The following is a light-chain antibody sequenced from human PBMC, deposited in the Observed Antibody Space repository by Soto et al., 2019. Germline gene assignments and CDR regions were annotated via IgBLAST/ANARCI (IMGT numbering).Light chain of an antibody. CDR3: QQYGGSPRT. CDR2: GAS. CDR1: QSVNSIY. J-gene: IGKJ1*01. V-gene: IGKV3-20*01. Sequence: EIVLTPSPDTLSLSPGERATLSCSTSQSVNSIYLAWYQQRPGQAPRLLIYGASSRATGIPDRFSGSGSGTDFTLTISRLEPEDFALYYCQQYGGSPRTFGQGTKVDIK.